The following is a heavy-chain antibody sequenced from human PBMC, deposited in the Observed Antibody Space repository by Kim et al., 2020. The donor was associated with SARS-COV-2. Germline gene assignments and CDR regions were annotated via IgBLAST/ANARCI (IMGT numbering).Heavy chain of an antibody. Sequence: QGRVTITADKSTSTAYMELSSLRSEDTAVYYCARDSSRYYDFWSGYHFDYWGQGTLVTVSS. J-gene: IGHJ4*02. CDR3: ARDSSRYYDFWSGYHFDY. V-gene: IGHV1-69*04. D-gene: IGHD3-3*01.